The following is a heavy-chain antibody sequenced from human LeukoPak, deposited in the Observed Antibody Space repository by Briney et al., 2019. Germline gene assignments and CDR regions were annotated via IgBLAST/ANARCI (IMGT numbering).Heavy chain of an antibody. Sequence: GESLQISCRASGYSFTTYWIGWVRQMPGKGLEWMGVIFPADSDTRHSPSFQGQVTISADKSISTAYLQWSSLKASDTAMYYCASVYSSTSWDYWGQGTLVTVSS. J-gene: IGHJ4*02. D-gene: IGHD6-13*01. V-gene: IGHV5-51*01. CDR3: ASVYSSTSWDY. CDR1: GYSFTTYW. CDR2: IFPADSDT.